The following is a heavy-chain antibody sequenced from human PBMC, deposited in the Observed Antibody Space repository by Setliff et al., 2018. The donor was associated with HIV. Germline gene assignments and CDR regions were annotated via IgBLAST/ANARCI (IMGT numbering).Heavy chain of an antibody. V-gene: IGHV3-49*04. D-gene: IGHD3-9*01. CDR3: SRVHSPLYYDILTGYLDY. CDR2: INSNTYGGTT. CDR1: GFTLGDYA. J-gene: IGHJ4*02. Sequence: GGSLRLSCTASGFTLGDYAMTWVRQAPGKGLEWVGFINSNTYGGTTDYAASVKGRFTISRDDSKSSAYLLMNSLKTEDTAVYYCSRVHSPLYYDILTGYLDYWGQGTLVTVSS.